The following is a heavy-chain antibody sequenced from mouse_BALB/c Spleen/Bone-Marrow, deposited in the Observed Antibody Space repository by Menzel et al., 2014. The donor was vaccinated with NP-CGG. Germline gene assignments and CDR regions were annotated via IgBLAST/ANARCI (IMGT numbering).Heavy chain of an antibody. CDR2: IRNKANGYTT. J-gene: IGHJ2*01. Sequence: EVQLQESGGGLVQPGGSLRLSCATSGFTFTDYYMSWVRQPPGRALEWLGFIRNKANGYTTEYSASVKGRLTISRDNSQSILYLQMNTLRAEDSATYYCARDMGLLRFDYWGQGTTLTVSS. CDR1: GFTFTDYY. CDR3: ARDMGLLRFDY. V-gene: IGHV7-3*02. D-gene: IGHD1-1*01.